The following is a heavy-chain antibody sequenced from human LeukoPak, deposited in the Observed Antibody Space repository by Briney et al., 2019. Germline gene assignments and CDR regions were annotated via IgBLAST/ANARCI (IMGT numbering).Heavy chain of an antibody. CDR2: RDHSGTT. CDR1: GGSISSSDW. V-gene: IGHV4-4*02. J-gene: IGHJ2*01. D-gene: IGHD6-19*01. Sequence: SGTLSLTCAVSGGSISSSDWWSWVRPPPGEGLELIDERDHSGTTNYSPSLKSRVTRAVDKSKYQCSRKMTSGSGADTAVCYWASNKYVRGWYWFFELWGGNSLGTVS. CDR3: ASNKYVRGWYWFFEL.